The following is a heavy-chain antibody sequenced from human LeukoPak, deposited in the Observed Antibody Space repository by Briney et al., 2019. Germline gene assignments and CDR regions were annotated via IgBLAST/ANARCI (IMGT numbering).Heavy chain of an antibody. J-gene: IGHJ6*04. CDR1: GGSISSSSYY. CDR3: ARDASRMDV. Sequence: SETLSLTCTVSGGSISSSSYYWGWIRQPPGKGLEWIGSIYYSGSTYYNPSLKSRVTISVDTSKNQFSLKLSSVTAADTAVYYCARDASRMDVWGKGTTVTVSS. V-gene: IGHV4-39*07. CDR2: IYYSGST.